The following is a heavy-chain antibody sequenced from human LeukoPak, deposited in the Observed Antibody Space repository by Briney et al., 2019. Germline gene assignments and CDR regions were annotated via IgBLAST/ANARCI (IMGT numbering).Heavy chain of an antibody. V-gene: IGHV4-38-2*02. Sequence: SETLSLTCTVSGYSIRSDYYWGWIRQSPGKGLEWIGNIYHSGGIFYNPSLKSRPTISVDTSKNQFSLKLTSVTAADTAVYYCTRDEDSSGYIDYWGQGTLVTV. CDR2: IYHSGGI. J-gene: IGHJ4*02. CDR3: TRDEDSSGYIDY. CDR1: GYSIRSDYY. D-gene: IGHD3-22*01.